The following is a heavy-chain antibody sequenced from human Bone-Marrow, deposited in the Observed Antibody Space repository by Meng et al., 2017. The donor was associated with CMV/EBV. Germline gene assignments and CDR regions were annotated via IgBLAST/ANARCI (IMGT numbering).Heavy chain of an antibody. J-gene: IGHJ4*02. Sequence: VKVSCKASGGTFSSYAISWVRQAPGQGLEWMGGIIPIFGTANYAQKFQGRVTITTDESTSTAYMELSSLRSEDTAVYYCAREGVEMATIAQPYFDYWGQGTLVTVSS. CDR3: AREGVEMATIAQPYFDY. CDR1: GGTFSSYA. D-gene: IGHD5-24*01. CDR2: IIPIFGTA. V-gene: IGHV1-69*05.